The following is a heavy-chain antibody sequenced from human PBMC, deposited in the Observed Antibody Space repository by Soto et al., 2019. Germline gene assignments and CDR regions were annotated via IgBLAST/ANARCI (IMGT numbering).Heavy chain of an antibody. Sequence: PWGSLRLSCAASGFTFGNYAFHLVRQSPLKWLEWVSSISGGGTGTYSADAVKGRFTISSDKSRNTVYLQMSSLRAEDTAVYYCAKGHYYDNFGNWVANQAFDYWGQGNLVTVSS. CDR2: ISGGGTGT. CDR1: GFTFGNYA. J-gene: IGHJ4*02. CDR3: AKGHYYDNFGNWVANQAFDY. V-gene: IGHV3-23*01. D-gene: IGHD3-22*01.